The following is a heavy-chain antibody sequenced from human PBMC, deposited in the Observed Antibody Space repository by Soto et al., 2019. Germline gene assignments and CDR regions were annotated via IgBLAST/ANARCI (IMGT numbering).Heavy chain of an antibody. CDR1: GGSISSYY. D-gene: IGHD3-16*01. CDR2: IYYSGST. J-gene: IGHJ4*02. CDR3: ARGRMGVPFDY. V-gene: IGHV4-59*01. Sequence: SETLSLTCTVSGGSISSYYWSWIRQPPGKGLEWIGYIYYSGSTNYNPSLKSRVTISVDTSKNQFSLKLSSVTDADTAVYYCARGRMGVPFDYWGQGTLVTVSS.